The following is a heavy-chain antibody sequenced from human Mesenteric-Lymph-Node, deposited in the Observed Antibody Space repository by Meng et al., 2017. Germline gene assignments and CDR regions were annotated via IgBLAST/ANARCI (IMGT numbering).Heavy chain of an antibody. CDR1: GGSISSSSYY. Sequence: ESLKISCTVSGGSISSSSYYWGWIRQPPGKGLEWIGSIYYSGSTYYNPSLKSRVTISVDTSKNQFSLKLSSVTAADTAVYYCARGGVVATIGVDYWGQGTLVTVSS. CDR2: IYYSGST. CDR3: ARGGVVATIGVDY. V-gene: IGHV4-39*07. D-gene: IGHD5-12*01. J-gene: IGHJ4*02.